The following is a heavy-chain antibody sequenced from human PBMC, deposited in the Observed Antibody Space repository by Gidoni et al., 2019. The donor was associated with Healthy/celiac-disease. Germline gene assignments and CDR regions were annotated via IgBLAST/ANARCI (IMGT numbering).Heavy chain of an antibody. CDR1: GYTFTAYY. V-gene: IGHV1-2*04. D-gene: IGHD1-26*01. CDR2: INPNSGGT. J-gene: IGHJ6*03. CDR3: ARGKSVGATTVVGFSGYYYYYYMDV. Sequence: QVQLVQPGAEVKKPGASVKVPCKASGYTFTAYYMPWLRQAPGQGLEWMGWINPNSGGTNYAQKFQGWVTMTRDTSISTAYMELSRLRSDDTAVYYCARGKSVGATTVVGFSGYYYYYYMDVWGKGTTVTVSS.